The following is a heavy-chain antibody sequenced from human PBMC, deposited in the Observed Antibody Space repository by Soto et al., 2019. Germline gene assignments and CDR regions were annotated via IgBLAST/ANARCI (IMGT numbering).Heavy chain of an antibody. CDR3: ARSNSSSWPYYYYYGMDV. CDR1: GFTFSSYG. CDR2: ISYDGSNK. D-gene: IGHD6-13*01. V-gene: IGHV3-30*03. J-gene: IGHJ6*02. Sequence: PXESLKLWCAASGFTFSSYGMHGVRQAPGKGLEWVAVISYDGSNKYYADSVKGRFTISRDNSKNTLYLQMNSLRAEDTAVYYCARSNSSSWPYYYYYGMDVWGQGTTVT.